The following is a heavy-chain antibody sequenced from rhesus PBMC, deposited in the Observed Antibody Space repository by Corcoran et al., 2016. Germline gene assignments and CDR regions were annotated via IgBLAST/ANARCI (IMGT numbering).Heavy chain of an antibody. CDR3: VRDMWVSGYYYFDD. J-gene: IGHJ4*01. D-gene: IGHD6-31*01. CDR2: IGSSMDSN. Sequence: QVQLQESGPGLVKPSETQSLTCPVSGYSISSGVGWSWIRQPPGQGIEWIGYIGSSMDSNNYNPSLKSRVTISKNKAKNQLFLNLSAVTAADTAVYYCVRDMWVSGYYYFDDWGQGVLVTVSS. CDR1: GYSISSGVG. V-gene: IGHV4-127*01.